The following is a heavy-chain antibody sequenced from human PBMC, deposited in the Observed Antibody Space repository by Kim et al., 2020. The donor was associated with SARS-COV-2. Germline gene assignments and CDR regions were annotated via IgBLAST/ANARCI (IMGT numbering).Heavy chain of an antibody. Sequence: YYPGSVKGRFTISRENAKNSLYLQMNSLRAGDTAVYYCARASGYSRSFDYWGQGTLVTVSS. D-gene: IGHD6-13*01. CDR3: ARASGYSRSFDY. V-gene: IGHV3-13*01. J-gene: IGHJ4*02.